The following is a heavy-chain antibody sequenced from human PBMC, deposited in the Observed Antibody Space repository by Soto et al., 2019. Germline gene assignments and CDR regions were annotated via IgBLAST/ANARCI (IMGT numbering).Heavy chain of an antibody. D-gene: IGHD3-3*01. CDR2: IRSKAYGGTT. Sequence: GGSLRLSCTASGFTFGDYAMSWFRQAPGKGLEWVGFIRSKAYGGTTEYAASVKGRFTISSDASKSIAYLQMNSLKTEDTAVYYCTREGMDRSGSYYYYYYMDVWGKGTTVTVSS. CDR1: GFTFGDYA. J-gene: IGHJ6*03. V-gene: IGHV3-49*03. CDR3: TREGMDRSGSYYYYYYMDV.